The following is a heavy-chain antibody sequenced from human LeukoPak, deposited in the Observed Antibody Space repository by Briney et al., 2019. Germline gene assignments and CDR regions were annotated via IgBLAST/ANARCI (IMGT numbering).Heavy chain of an antibody. CDR1: GGSVSSGSSY. CDR3: ASSEATTTPPPYGMDV. J-gene: IGHJ6*02. D-gene: IGHD5-12*01. V-gene: IGHV4-61*01. CDR2: IYYSGST. Sequence: SSETLSLTCTVSGGSVSSGSSYWSWIRQPPGKGLEWIGYIYYSGSTNYNPSLKSRVTISVDTSENLFSLKLSSVTAADTAVYYCASSEATTTPPPYGMDVRGQGTTVTVSS.